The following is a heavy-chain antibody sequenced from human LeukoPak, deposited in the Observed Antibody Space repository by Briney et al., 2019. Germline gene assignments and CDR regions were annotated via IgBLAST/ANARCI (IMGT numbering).Heavy chain of an antibody. J-gene: IGHJ3*02. CDR2: IYYSGST. D-gene: IGHD3-22*01. Sequence: SETLSLTCTVSGGSISSYYWSWIRQPPGKGLEWIEYIYYSGSTNYNPSLKSRVTISVDTSKNQFSLKLSSVTAADTAVYYCARYASVLEDSSGSYAFDIWGQGTMVTVSS. CDR1: GGSISSYY. V-gene: IGHV4-59*01. CDR3: ARYASVLEDSSGSYAFDI.